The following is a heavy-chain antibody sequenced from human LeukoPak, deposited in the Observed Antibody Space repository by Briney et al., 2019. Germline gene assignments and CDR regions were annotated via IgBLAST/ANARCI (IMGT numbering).Heavy chain of an antibody. CDR1: GGSISSSSYY. V-gene: IGHV4-39*01. CDR2: IYYSGST. J-gene: IGHJ4*02. D-gene: IGHD3-3*01. CDR3: ARHIVDAYDFWSGYYTPPYYFDY. Sequence: SETLSLTCTVSGGSISSSSYYWGWLRQPPGKGLEWIGSIYYSGSTYYNPSLKSRVTISVDTSKNQFSLKLSSVTAADTAVYYCARHIVDAYDFWSGYYTPPYYFDYWGQGTLVTVSS.